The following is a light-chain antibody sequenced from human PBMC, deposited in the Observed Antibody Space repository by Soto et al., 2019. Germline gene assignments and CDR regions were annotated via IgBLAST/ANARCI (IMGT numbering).Light chain of an antibody. J-gene: IGKJ1*01. CDR3: QQYHSSPPWT. V-gene: IGKV1-5*03. Sequence: DLQMTQSPSTLSASVGDRVTLTCRASQTIYSWLAWYQQKPGKAPNLLIYKASTLESGVPSRFSGSGSGTEFTLTISSLQPDDFATYYCQQYHSSPPWTFGQGTKVEIK. CDR1: QTIYSW. CDR2: KAS.